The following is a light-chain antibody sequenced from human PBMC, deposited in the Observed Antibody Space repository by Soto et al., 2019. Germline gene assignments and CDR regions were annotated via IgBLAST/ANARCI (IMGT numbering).Light chain of an antibody. CDR1: QSVSSSY. CDR3: QQYGSLRT. CDR2: DAS. J-gene: IGKJ1*01. Sequence: EIVLTQSPGTLSLSPGERATLSCRASQSVSSSYLAWYQQKPGQAPRLLIYDASSRATGIPDRFSGSGSGTDFTLTISRLEPEGFAVYYCQQYGSLRTFGQGTKVEIK. V-gene: IGKV3-20*01.